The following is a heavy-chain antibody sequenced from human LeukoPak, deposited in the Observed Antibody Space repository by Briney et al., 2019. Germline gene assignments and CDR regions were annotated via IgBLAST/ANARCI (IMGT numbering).Heavy chain of an antibody. J-gene: IGHJ4*02. Sequence: GGSLRLSCAASGFTFSSCSLNWVRQAPGKGLEWVSSINNWSKYIYYGDSVKGRFTISRDNAKNSLYLQMNSLRAEDTAVYYCARVGRPGSYYFDYWGQGTLVTVSS. CDR3: ARVGRPGSYYFDY. CDR2: INNWSKYI. V-gene: IGHV3-21*01. D-gene: IGHD3-10*01. CDR1: GFTFSSCS.